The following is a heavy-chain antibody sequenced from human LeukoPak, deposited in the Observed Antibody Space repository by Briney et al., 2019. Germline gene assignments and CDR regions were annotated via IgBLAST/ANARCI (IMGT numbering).Heavy chain of an antibody. J-gene: IGHJ4*02. Sequence: PSETLSLTCTVSGGSISSYYWSWIRQPPGKGLEWIGYIYYSGSTNYNPSLKSRVTISVDTSKNQFSLMLSSVTAADTAVYYCARDRSYYYGPGGYFDYWGQGTLVTVSS. CDR2: IYYSGST. CDR1: GGSISSYY. V-gene: IGHV4-59*01. D-gene: IGHD3-10*01. CDR3: ARDRSYYYGPGGYFDY.